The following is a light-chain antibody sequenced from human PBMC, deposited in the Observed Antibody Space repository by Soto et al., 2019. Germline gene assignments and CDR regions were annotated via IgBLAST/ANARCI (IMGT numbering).Light chain of an antibody. CDR3: SSYTTSNTVV. V-gene: IGLV2-14*01. CDR2: GVS. CDR1: SNDIGAFNY. J-gene: IGLJ3*02. Sequence: QSVLTQPASVSGSPGQSITISCTGSSNDIGAFNYVSWYRQPPGEAPKVLIRGVSYRPSGVSIRFSGSKSDNTASLSIAGLQAEDEAHYYCSSYTTSNTVVFGGGTKLTVL.